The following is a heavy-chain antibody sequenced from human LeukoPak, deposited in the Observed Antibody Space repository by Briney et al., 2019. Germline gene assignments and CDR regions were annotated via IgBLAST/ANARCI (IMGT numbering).Heavy chain of an antibody. CDR3: ARSMITFGGVSY. D-gene: IGHD3-16*01. CDR2: INPSGGST. CDR1: GYTFTSYY. V-gene: IGHV1-46*01. J-gene: IGHJ4*02. Sequence: ASVKVSCTASGYTFTSYYMHWVRQAPGQGLEWMGIINPSGGSTSYAQKFQGRVTMTRDTSTSTVYMELSSLRSEDTAVYYCARSMITFGGVSYWGQGTLVTVSS.